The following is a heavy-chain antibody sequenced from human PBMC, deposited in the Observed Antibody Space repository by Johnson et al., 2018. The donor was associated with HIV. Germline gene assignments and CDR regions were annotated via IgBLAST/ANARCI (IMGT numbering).Heavy chain of an antibody. D-gene: IGHD3-22*01. CDR2: ISYDGRDA. Sequence: QVLLVESGGGVVQPGRSLRLSCTASGFTFSSYALHWVRQAPGKGLEWVAVISYDGRDAYYADSVKGRFTISRDNSKNTLYLQMNSLRAEDTAVYYCARDRPIAPFDIWGQGTMVTVSS. CDR1: GFTFSSYA. V-gene: IGHV3-30*04. CDR3: ARDRPIAPFDI. J-gene: IGHJ3*02.